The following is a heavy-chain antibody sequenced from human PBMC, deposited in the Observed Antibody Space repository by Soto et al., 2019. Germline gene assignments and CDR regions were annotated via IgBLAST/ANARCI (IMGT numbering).Heavy chain of an antibody. CDR1: GGSISSGGYY. CDR2: IYYSGST. J-gene: IGHJ3*02. CDR3: AGVRFLSAFDI. V-gene: IGHV4-31*03. D-gene: IGHD3-3*01. Sequence: QVQLQESGPGLVKPSQTLSLTCTVSGGSISSGGYYWSWIRQHPGKGLEWIGYIYYSGSTYYNPSLRSRVTISVETSKNQFSLKMSSVSAADTAVYCCAGVRFLSAFDIWGQRTMVTVSS.